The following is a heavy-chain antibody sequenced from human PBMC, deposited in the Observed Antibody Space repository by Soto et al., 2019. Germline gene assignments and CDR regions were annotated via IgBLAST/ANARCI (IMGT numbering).Heavy chain of an antibody. J-gene: IGHJ4*02. Sequence: GGSLRLSCAASGFTFNSYVMSWVRQAPGKGLEWVSGITGSGGSTYYADSVKGRFTVARDNSKNMLYLQMNSLGAEDTAAYYCARGLGIAIFVGFDSWGQGTIVAV. CDR2: ITGSGGST. CDR3: ARGLGIAIFVGFDS. D-gene: IGHD3-3*01. V-gene: IGHV3-23*01. CDR1: GFTFNSYV.